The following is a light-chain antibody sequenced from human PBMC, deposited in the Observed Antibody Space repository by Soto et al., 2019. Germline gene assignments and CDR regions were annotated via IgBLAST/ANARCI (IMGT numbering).Light chain of an antibody. CDR1: QSVSSK. J-gene: IGKJ1*01. Sequence: EVVMTHSPSTPSVSPGEGSTLSCRASQSVSSKLAWYQQKPGQAPRLLIYGASTRATGIPARFSGSGSGTEFTLIISSLQYEDSEVSYCQQHNSWLWTFGKGTKV. CDR3: QQHNSWLWT. V-gene: IGKV3D-15*01. CDR2: GAS.